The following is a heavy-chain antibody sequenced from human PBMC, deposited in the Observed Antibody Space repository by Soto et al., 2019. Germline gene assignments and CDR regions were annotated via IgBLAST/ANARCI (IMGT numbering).Heavy chain of an antibody. V-gene: IGHV1-58*01. CDR2: IVVGSGNT. CDR1: GFTFTSSA. CDR3: AAVSPRAXDYYDSSGYYPDYGMDV. Sequence: GASVKVSCKASGFTFTSSAVQWVRQARGQRLEWIGWIVVGSGNTNYAQKFQERVTITRDMSTSTAYMELSSLRSEDTAVYYCAAVSPRAXDYYDSSGYYPDYGMDVWGQGTTVTVSS. D-gene: IGHD3-22*01. J-gene: IGHJ6*02.